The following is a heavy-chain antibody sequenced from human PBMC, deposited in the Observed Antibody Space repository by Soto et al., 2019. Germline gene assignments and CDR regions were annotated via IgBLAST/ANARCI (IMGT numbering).Heavy chain of an antibody. CDR3: ARDGIAAAPPYYGMDV. J-gene: IGHJ6*02. CDR2: ISYDGGNK. CDR1: GFTFSSYA. Sequence: GGSLRLSCAASGFTFSSYAMHWVRQAPGKGLEWVAVISYDGGNKYYADSVKGRFTISRDNSKNTLYLQMNSLRAEDTAVYYCARDGIAAAPPYYGMDVWGQGTTVTVSS. V-gene: IGHV3-30-3*01. D-gene: IGHD6-13*01.